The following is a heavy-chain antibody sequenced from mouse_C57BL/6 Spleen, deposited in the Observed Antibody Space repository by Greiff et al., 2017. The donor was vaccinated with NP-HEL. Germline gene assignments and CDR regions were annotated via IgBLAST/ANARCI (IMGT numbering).Heavy chain of an antibody. CDR3: ASGTEGSSYFDV. CDR2: IYPGSGST. J-gene: IGHJ1*03. D-gene: IGHD1-3*01. CDR1: GYTFTSYW. Sequence: QVQLKQPGAELVKPGASVKMSCKASGYTFTSYWITWVKQRPGPGLEWIGDIYPGSGSTNYNEKFKSKATLTVDTSSSTAYMQLSSLTSEDSAVYYCASGTEGSSYFDVWGTGTTVTVSS. V-gene: IGHV1-55*01.